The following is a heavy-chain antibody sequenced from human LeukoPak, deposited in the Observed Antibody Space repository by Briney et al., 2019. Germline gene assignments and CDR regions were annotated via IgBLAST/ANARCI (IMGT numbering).Heavy chain of an antibody. CDR3: ARGDYDTSSYQYY. V-gene: IGHV1-18*01. CDR1: YYTFTSYG. D-gene: IGHD2-2*01. CDR2: ISAYNGQT. Sequence: ASVKVSCKAFYYTFTSYGISWVRQAPGQGLEWMGWISAYNGQTKYAQKFQGRLTLTTDTSTSTAYMELRSLTYDDTAAYYCARGDYDTSSYQYYWGQGTLVTVSS. J-gene: IGHJ4*02.